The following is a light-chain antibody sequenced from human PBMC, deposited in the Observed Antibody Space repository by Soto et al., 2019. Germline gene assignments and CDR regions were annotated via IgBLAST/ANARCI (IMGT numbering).Light chain of an antibody. Sequence: QSVLTQPPSACGSRGQKVTISCSGSSSNIESNYVYWYQHLPGTAPKLLIYRNSQRPSGVPDRFSGSKSGTSASLAISGLRSEDEADYYCAAWDDSLSGYVFGTGSKVTVL. CDR2: RNS. CDR3: AAWDDSLSGYV. J-gene: IGLJ1*01. V-gene: IGLV1-47*01. CDR1: SSNIESNY.